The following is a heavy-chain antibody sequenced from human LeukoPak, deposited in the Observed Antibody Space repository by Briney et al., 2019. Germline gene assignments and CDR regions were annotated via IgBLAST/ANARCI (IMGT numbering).Heavy chain of an antibody. D-gene: IGHD2-15*01. V-gene: IGHV3-53*01. CDR1: GFTVSSNY. J-gene: IGHJ4*02. CDR2: IYSTGTI. Sequence: GGSLRLSCAASGFTVSSNYMSWVRQAPGKGLEWVSVIYSTGTIYYADSVKGRFTISRDNPKNTLYLQMSSLRVEDTAMYYCATGSCSGAGCNYGTPLDYWGQGTLLTVSS. CDR3: ATGSCSGAGCNYGTPLDY.